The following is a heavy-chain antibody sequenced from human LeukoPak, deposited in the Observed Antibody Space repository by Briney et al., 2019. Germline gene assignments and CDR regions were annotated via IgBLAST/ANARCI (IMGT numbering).Heavy chain of an antibody. CDR3: ARGAHYYDSSGYYWRGDY. CDR2: ISYDGSNK. CDR1: GFTFSSYA. Sequence: GRSLRLSCAASGFTFSSYAMHWVRQAPGKGLEWVAVISYDGSNKYYADSVKGRFTISRDNSKYTLYLQMNSLRAEDTAVYYCARGAHYYDSSGYYWRGDYWGQGTLVTVSS. V-gene: IGHV3-30-3*01. D-gene: IGHD3-22*01. J-gene: IGHJ4*02.